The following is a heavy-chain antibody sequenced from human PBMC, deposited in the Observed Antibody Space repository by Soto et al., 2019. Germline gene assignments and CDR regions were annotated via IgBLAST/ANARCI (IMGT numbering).Heavy chain of an antibody. J-gene: IGHJ5*02. Sequence: QVQLVQSGAEVKKPGSSVKVSCKASGGTFSSYAISWVRQAPGQGLEWMGGVIPIFGTANYAQKFQGRVTITADESTSTGYMEPSSLRSEDTGVYYCASEAMEYYYDSSGWFDPWGQGTLVTDSS. CDR2: VIPIFGTA. V-gene: IGHV1-69*01. CDR3: ASEAMEYYYDSSGWFDP. D-gene: IGHD3-22*01. CDR1: GGTFSSYA.